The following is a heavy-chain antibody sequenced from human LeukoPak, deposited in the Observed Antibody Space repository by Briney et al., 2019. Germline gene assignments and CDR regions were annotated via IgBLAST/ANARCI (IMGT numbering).Heavy chain of an antibody. CDR2: LSYDGTYA. D-gene: IGHD2/OR15-2a*01. CDR1: GLTFSSLA. Sequence: GGSLRLSCVAPGLTFSSLAMDWVRQAPGKGLEWGGDLSYDGTYASYAGSVRGRFTISRDNSKNTLYLQMNSLRTEDTAVYYCATESSLSNWGLGTLVTVSS. V-gene: IGHV3-30*04. J-gene: IGHJ4*02. CDR3: ATESSLSN.